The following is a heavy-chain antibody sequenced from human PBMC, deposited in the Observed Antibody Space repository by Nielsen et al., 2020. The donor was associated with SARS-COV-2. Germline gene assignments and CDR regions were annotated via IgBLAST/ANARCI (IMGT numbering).Heavy chain of an antibody. CDR3: ARARVTIFGLVMSYGMDV. V-gene: IGHV1-2*06. J-gene: IGHJ6*02. CDR2: INPYSGGT. Sequence: ASVKVSCKASGYTFTDYYIHWVRQAPGQGLEWMGRINPYSGGTNYAQKFQGTVTMTRDASISTVYMELTSDDTAVYYCARARVTIFGLVMSYGMDVWGQGTTVAVS. CDR1: GYTFTDYY. D-gene: IGHD3/OR15-3a*01.